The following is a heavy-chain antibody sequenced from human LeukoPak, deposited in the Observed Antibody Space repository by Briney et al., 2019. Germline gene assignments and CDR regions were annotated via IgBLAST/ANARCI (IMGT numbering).Heavy chain of an antibody. CDR3: ARDFSRLVVAGQSDAFDI. J-gene: IGHJ3*02. Sequence: SETLSLTCTVSGGSISSYYWSWIRQPAGRGLEWIGRIYTSGSTNYNPSLKSRVTMSVDTSKNQFSLKLSSVTAADTAVYYCARDFSRLVVAGQSDAFDIWGQGTMVTVSS. CDR1: GGSISSYY. CDR2: IYTSGST. V-gene: IGHV4-4*07. D-gene: IGHD6-19*01.